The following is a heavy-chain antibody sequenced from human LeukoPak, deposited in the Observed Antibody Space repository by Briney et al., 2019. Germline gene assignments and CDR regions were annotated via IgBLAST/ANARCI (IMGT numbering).Heavy chain of an antibody. V-gene: IGHV4-39*01. CDR1: GGSISSTTYY. J-gene: IGHJ6*02. CDR2: IYYSGYT. CDR3: ATSGPGYYYGMDV. D-gene: IGHD2-15*01. Sequence: SETLSLTCIVSGGSISSTTYYWGWIRQLPGKGLEWIGSIYYSGYTYHNPSLESRVTMSVDTSKNQFSLKLTSVTAADTAVYYCATSGPGYYYGMDVWGQGTTVTVSS.